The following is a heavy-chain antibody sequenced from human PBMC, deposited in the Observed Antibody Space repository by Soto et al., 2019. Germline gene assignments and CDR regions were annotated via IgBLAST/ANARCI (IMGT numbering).Heavy chain of an antibody. CDR3: ASARWDY. V-gene: IGHV4-34*01. J-gene: IGHJ4*02. CDR1: GGSFNANY. Sequence: QVQLQQWGAGLLKPSETLSLTCAVSGGSFNANYWTWIRQPPGKGLEWIGEINHSGSTNYNPSLKSRVTILVDTSKNQFSLKLTSVTAADTAVYYCASARWDYWGQGTLVTVSS. CDR2: INHSGST.